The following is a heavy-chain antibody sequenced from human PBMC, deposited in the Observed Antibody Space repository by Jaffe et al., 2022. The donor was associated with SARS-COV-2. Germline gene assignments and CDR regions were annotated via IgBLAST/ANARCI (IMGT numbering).Heavy chain of an antibody. CDR2: IYYSGST. D-gene: IGHD1-1*01. Sequence: QVQLQESGPGLVKPSETLSLTCTVSGGSISSYYWSWIRQPPGKGLEWIGYIYYSGSTNYNPSLKSRVTISVDTSKNQFSLKLSSVTAADTAVYYCAREGTRTPYYYYGMDVWGQGTTVTVSS. V-gene: IGHV4-59*01. CDR3: AREGTRTPYYYYGMDV. CDR1: GGSISSYY. J-gene: IGHJ6*02.